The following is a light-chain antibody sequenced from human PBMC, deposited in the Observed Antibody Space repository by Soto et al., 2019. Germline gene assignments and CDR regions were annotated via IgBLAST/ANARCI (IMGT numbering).Light chain of an antibody. CDR1: QGIGNR. J-gene: IGKJ1*01. Sequence: DIQMTQSPSSLSASVGDRVTITCRASQGIGNRLGWYQHNPGKAPKRLIYSASSLQSGVPSRFSVSGSGTEFTLTINGLQPEDCATYDCLHHYNYPPTFGQGTKV. CDR2: SAS. V-gene: IGKV1-17*01. CDR3: LHHYNYPPT.